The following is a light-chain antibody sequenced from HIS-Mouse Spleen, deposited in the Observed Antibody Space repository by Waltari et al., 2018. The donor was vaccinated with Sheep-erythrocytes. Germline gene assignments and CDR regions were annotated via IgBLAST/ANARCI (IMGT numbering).Light chain of an antibody. Sequence: SYVLTQPPSVSVAPGHTARINCGGNNIGRKRAHWYQQKPGQAPVLVVYDDSDRPSGIPERFSGSNSGNTATLTISRVEAGDEADYYCQVWDSSSDHVVFGGGTKLTVL. V-gene: IGLV3-21*02. CDR2: DDS. CDR1: NIGRKR. CDR3: QVWDSSSDHVV. J-gene: IGLJ2*01.